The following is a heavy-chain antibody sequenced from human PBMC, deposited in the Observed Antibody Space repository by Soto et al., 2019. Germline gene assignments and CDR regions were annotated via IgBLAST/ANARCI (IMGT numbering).Heavy chain of an antibody. CDR3: ARDRSNSPDYFAY. V-gene: IGHV4-30-4*01. J-gene: IGHJ4*02. Sequence: QVQLQESGPGLVKPSQTLSLTCTVSGCSMSSDDYYWSWIRQPPGKLLEWIGYIYYSGTTSYIPSLKSRLTISLDTSKNQFSLKLSSVSAADTAVYYCARDRSNSPDYFAYWGQGTLITVSS. CDR1: GCSMSSDDYY. D-gene: IGHD6-6*01. CDR2: IYYSGTT.